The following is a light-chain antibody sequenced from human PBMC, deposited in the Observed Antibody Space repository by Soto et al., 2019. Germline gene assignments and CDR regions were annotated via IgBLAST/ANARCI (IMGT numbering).Light chain of an antibody. CDR1: GGHSSYT. J-gene: IGLJ3*02. CDR2: LEGSGGY. Sequence: QLVLTQSSSASASLGSSVKLTCTLSGGHSSYTIAWHQQQPGKAPRYLMKLEGSGGYSKGSGVPDRFSGSSSGADRHLTISNLQSEDEADYYCETWDRNTRVFGGGTKVTVL. V-gene: IGLV4-60*03. CDR3: ETWDRNTRV.